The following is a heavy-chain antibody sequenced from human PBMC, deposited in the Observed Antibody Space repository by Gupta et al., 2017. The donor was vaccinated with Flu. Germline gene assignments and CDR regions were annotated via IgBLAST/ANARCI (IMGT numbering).Heavy chain of an antibody. CDR3: VRDNGIASSGMGR. J-gene: IGHJ4*02. V-gene: IGHV3-33*01. D-gene: IGHD1-1*01. CDR2: SWYDGSNT. CDR1: G. Sequence: GMHWVRQAPGKGLEWVAGSWYDGSNTQYRKSVKGRFTISRDNSKNSLSLHMDSLRADDTALYFCVRDNGIASSGMGRWGQGTLVTVSS.